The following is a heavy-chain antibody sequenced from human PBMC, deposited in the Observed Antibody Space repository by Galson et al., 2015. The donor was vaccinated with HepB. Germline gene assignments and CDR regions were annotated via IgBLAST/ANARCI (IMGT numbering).Heavy chain of an antibody. J-gene: IGHJ6*02. CDR1: GYTFTSYY. Sequence: SVKVSCKASGYTFTSYYMHWVRQAPGQGLEWMGIINPSGGSTSYAQRFQGRVTMTRDTSTSTVYMELSSLRSEDTAVYYCARPVKPSSYYYGMDVWGQGTTVTVSS. CDR2: INPSGGST. CDR3: ARPVKPSSYYYGMDV. V-gene: IGHV1-46*03.